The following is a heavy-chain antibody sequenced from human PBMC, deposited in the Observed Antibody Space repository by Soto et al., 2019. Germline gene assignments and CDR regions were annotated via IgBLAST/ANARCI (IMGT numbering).Heavy chain of an antibody. CDR1: GFTFSSYA. Sequence: GGSLRLSCAASGFTFSSYAMSWGRQAPGKGLEWVSAISGSGGSTYYADSVKGRFTISRDNSKNTLYLQMNSLRAEDSAVYYCAKDHSSGYYADHYWGQGTLVTVSS. CDR3: AKDHSSGYYADHY. V-gene: IGHV3-23*01. J-gene: IGHJ4*02. CDR2: ISGSGGST. D-gene: IGHD3-22*01.